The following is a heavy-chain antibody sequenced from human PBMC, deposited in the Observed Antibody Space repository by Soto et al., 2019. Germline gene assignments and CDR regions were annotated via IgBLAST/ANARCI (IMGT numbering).Heavy chain of an antibody. CDR2: ISGSGANT. J-gene: IGHJ6*02. D-gene: IGHD6-6*01. V-gene: IGHV3-23*01. CDR3: ARADSSSSGDYYYYYGMDV. CDR1: GFTFTSHV. Sequence: PGGSLRLSCAGSGFTFTSHVMSWVRLAPGKGLEWVSSISGSGANTYYADSVKGRFTISRDNSKNTLYLQMNSLRAEDTAIFFCARADSSSSGDYYYYYGMDVWGPGTTVTVSS.